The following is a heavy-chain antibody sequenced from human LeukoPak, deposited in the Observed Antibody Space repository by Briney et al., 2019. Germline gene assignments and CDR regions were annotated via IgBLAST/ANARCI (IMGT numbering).Heavy chain of an antibody. D-gene: IGHD2-8*01. Sequence: GESLKISCKGSGYIFSHYWIAWVRQMPGKGLEWMGIIYPADSDARYSPSFQGQVTISVDKSISTAYLQWSSLKASDTAMYYCARQEGVPTAPTWFDPWGQGTLVTVSS. J-gene: IGHJ5*02. CDR2: IYPADSDA. V-gene: IGHV5-51*01. CDR1: GYIFSHYW. CDR3: ARQEGVPTAPTWFDP.